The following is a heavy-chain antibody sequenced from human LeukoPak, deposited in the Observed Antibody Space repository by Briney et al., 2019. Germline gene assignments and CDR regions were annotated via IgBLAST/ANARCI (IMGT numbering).Heavy chain of an antibody. CDR3: AKDSPFDY. V-gene: IGHV3-23*01. CDR1: GVTFSGYA. CDR2: ISGSGGST. Sequence: VGSLRLSCAASGVTFSGYAMSWVRQAPGKGLEWVPAISGSGGSTYYADSVKGRFTISRDNSKNTLYPQMTSLRAEDTAVYYCAKDSPFDYWGQGTLVTVSS. J-gene: IGHJ4*02.